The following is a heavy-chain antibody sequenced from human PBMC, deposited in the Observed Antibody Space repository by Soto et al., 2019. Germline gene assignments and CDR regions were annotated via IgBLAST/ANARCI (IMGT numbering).Heavy chain of an antibody. J-gene: IGHJ4*02. V-gene: IGHV3-23*01. CDR3: ANPRVSSKYSSSWYGDY. D-gene: IGHD6-13*01. CDR1: GFTFSSYA. Sequence: GGSLRLSCAASGFTFSSYAMSWVRQAPGKGLEWVSAISGSGGSTYYADSVKDRFTISRDNSKNTLYLQMNSLRAEDTAVYYCANPRVSSKYSSSWYGDYWGQGTLVTVSS. CDR2: ISGSGGST.